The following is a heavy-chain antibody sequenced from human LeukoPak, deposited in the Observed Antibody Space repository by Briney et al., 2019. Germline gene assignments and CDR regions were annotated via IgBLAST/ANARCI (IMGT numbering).Heavy chain of an antibody. V-gene: IGHV3-48*03. CDR2: ISSSGSTI. D-gene: IGHD4-17*01. CDR1: GFTFSSYE. Sequence: QPGGSLRLSCAASGFTFSSYEMNWVRQAPGKGLEWVSYISSSGSTIYYADSVKGRFTISRDNAKNSLYLQMNSLRAEDTAVYYCARDYHTVSGLDYWGQGTLVTVSS. CDR3: ARDYHTVSGLDY. J-gene: IGHJ4*02.